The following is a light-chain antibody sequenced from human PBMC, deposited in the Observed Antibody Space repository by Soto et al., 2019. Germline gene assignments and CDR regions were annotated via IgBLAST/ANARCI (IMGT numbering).Light chain of an antibody. J-gene: IGKJ5*01. CDR2: PSS. CDR1: HNVGSS. CDR3: QQTYTVPIT. Sequence: DIQMTQSPSSLSAPVGDRVSITCRASHNVGSSLNWYQQKPGKAPKLLISPSSSLQGGVPSRFSGSGSGTDFTLTIISLQPEDVATYYCQQTYTVPITFGQGTRVEIK. V-gene: IGKV1-39*01.